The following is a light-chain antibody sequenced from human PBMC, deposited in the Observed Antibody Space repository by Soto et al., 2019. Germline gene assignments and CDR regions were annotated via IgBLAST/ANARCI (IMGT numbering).Light chain of an antibody. J-gene: IGLJ2*01. V-gene: IGLV2-8*01. CDR1: SSDVGGYNY. CDR3: SSYAGTLGV. Sequence: QSALTQPPSASGSPGQSVTISCIGTSSDVGGYNYVSWYQQLPGKAPTLMIYEVSKRPSGVHDRFSGSKSGNTASLTVSGLHAEDEAEYYCSSYAGTLGVFGGGTKLTVL. CDR2: EVS.